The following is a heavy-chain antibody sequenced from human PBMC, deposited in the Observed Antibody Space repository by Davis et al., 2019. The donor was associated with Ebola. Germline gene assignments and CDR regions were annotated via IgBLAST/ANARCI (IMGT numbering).Heavy chain of an antibody. J-gene: IGHJ4*02. CDR1: GYTFTSYD. CDR3: VRDLRGWGDFDY. Sequence: ASVKVSCKASGYTFTSYDINWVRQATGQGLEWMGWMNPNSGNTGYAQKFQGRVTMTRDTSTNTLYMELSSLTSGDTAVYYCVRDLRGWGDFDYWGQGTLVTVSS. V-gene: IGHV1-8*01. D-gene: IGHD3-10*01. CDR2: MNPNSGNT.